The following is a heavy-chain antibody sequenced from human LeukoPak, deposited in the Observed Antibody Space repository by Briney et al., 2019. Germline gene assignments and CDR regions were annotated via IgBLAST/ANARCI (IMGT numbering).Heavy chain of an antibody. J-gene: IGHJ4*02. CDR1: GFTFNDYY. Sequence: PGGSLRLSCADSGFTFNDYYMSWIRQAPGKGLEWVGRIKSKTDGGTTDYAAPVKGRFTISRDDSKNTLYLQMNSLKTEDTAVYYCTTDLVLLWFGELHHLNDYWGQGTLVTVSS. V-gene: IGHV3-15*01. D-gene: IGHD3-10*01. CDR2: IKSKTDGGTT. CDR3: TTDLVLLWFGELHHLNDY.